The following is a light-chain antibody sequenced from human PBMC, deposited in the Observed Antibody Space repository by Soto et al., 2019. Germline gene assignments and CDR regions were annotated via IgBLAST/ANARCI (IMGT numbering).Light chain of an antibody. CDR3: ISYTGSGTSYV. Sequence: QSVLTQPASVSGSPGQSITISCTGTNSDIGSYSHVAWYQQFPGKTPKLIIYEVSYRPSGVSHRFSASKSGNTASLTISGLQSDDEADYYCISYTGSGTSYVFGTGTKLTVL. CDR2: EVS. V-gene: IGLV2-14*01. J-gene: IGLJ1*01. CDR1: NSDIGSYSH.